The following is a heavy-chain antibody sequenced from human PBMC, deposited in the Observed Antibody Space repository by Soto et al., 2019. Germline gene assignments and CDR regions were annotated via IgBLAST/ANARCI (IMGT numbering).Heavy chain of an antibody. Sequence: QVQLVESGGGLVRPGGSLRLSCATSGFTFSDYYMSWIRQALGKGLEWVSYIASRDSTVYYADSVRGRFTISRDNARNLLYMQMDNLRADDTAVYYCAREKSSGYYGMDVWGQGTTVTVSS. J-gene: IGHJ6*02. V-gene: IGHV3-11*01. CDR2: IASRDSTV. D-gene: IGHD3-22*01. CDR3: AREKSSGYYGMDV. CDR1: GFTFSDYY.